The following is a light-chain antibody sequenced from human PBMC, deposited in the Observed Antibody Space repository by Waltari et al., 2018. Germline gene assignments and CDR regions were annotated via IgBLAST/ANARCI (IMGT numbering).Light chain of an antibody. CDR2: DVS. V-gene: IGLV2-14*01. Sequence: QSALTQPASVSGSPGQSITISCTGTSSAVGGYNYVSWYQQHQGKAPKLMIYDVSNRPSGVSNRFSGSKSGNTASLTISGLQAEDEADYYCSSYTSSKGGVFGTGTKVTVL. CDR3: SSYTSSKGGV. CDR1: SSAVGGYNY. J-gene: IGLJ1*01.